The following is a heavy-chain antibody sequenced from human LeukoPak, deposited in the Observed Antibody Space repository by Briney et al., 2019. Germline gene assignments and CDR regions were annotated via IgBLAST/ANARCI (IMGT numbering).Heavy chain of an antibody. CDR2: IYYSGST. J-gene: IGHJ5*02. Sequence: PSETLSLTCTVSGGSISSYYWSWIRQPPGKGLEWIGYIYYSGSTNYNPSLKSRVTISVDTSKNQFSLKLSSVTAADTAVYYCARHRWGLRYCSSTSCYKQPNWFDPWGQGTLVTVSS. CDR1: GGSISSYY. CDR3: ARHRWGLRYCSSTSCYKQPNWFDP. D-gene: IGHD2-2*02. V-gene: IGHV4-59*08.